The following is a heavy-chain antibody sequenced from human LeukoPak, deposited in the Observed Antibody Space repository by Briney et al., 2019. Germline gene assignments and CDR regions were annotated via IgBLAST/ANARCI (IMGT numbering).Heavy chain of an antibody. CDR3: ARGGGYCSGGSCYSAFYYYGMDV. V-gene: IGHV4-59*01. J-gene: IGHJ6*02. D-gene: IGHD2-15*01. Sequence: SETLSLTCTVSGGSISSYYWSWIRQPPGKGLEWTGYIYYSGSNNYNPSLKSRVTISVDTSKNQFSLKLSSVTAADTAVYYCARGGGYCSGGSCYSAFYYYGMDVWGQGTTVTVSS. CDR1: GGSISSYY. CDR2: IYYSGSN.